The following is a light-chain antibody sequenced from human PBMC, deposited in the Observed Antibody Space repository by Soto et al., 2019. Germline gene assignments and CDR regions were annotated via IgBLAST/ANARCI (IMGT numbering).Light chain of an antibody. V-gene: IGKV1-9*01. J-gene: IGKJ5*01. Sequence: IQLTQSPSSLSASVGDRVTITCRASQGIRTPLAWYQQKPGKGHKLLSCLASTLQSGVPSRFSGSGSGTEFAHTISSLQPGDFATYYGQQVDSYPITCGQGTRLEIK. CDR1: QGIRTP. CDR3: QQVDSYPIT. CDR2: LAS.